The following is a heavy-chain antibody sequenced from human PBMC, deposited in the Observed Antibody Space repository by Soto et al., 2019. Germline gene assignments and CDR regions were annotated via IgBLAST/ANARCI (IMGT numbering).Heavy chain of an antibody. CDR1: GFTFSSHG. CDR2: LSRGGGTT. Sequence: EAQLLESGGDWAQPGGSLRLSCAASGFTFSSHGMSWVRQAPGKGLEWIAGLSRGGGTTYYADSVKGRFPISRDNSKNTLDLIMNSLKVEDTALYYCAKDGQYRTDGFDVWGQGTMVTVSS. D-gene: IGHD6-6*01. CDR3: AKDGQYRTDGFDV. V-gene: IGHV3-23*01. J-gene: IGHJ3*01.